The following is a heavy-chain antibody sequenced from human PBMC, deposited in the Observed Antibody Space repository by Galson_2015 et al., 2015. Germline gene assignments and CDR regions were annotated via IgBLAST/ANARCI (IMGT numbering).Heavy chain of an antibody. CDR1: GGSISSGDYY. CDR2: IYYSGST. J-gene: IGHJ5*02. CDR3: ARVVFGGSGSYKYNWFDP. Sequence: TLSLTCTVSGGSISSGDYYWSWIRQPPGKGLEWIGYIYYSGSTYYNPSLKSRVTISVDTSKNQFSLKLSSVTAADTAVYYCARVVFGGSGSYKYNWFDPWGQGTLVTVSS. V-gene: IGHV4-30-4*01. D-gene: IGHD3-10*01.